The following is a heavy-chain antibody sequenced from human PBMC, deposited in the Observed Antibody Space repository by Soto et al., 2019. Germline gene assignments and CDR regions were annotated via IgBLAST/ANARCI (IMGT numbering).Heavy chain of an antibody. V-gene: IGHV1-3*01. D-gene: IGHD3-22*01. CDR2: INAGNGNT. CDR3: SLDSIGMFDY. Sequence: VSVKVSCKASGYTFTSYARRWVRQAPGQRLEWMGWINAGNGNTKYSQKFQGRVTITRDTSASTAYMELSSLRSEDTAVYYCSLDSIGMFDYWGQGTLVTVSS. J-gene: IGHJ4*02. CDR1: GYTFTSYA.